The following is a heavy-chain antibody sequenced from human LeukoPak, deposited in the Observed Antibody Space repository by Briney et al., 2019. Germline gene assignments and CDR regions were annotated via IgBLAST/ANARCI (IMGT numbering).Heavy chain of an antibody. V-gene: IGHV3-66*02. J-gene: IGHJ1*01. CDR3: AKSPGPVAGNAEYFQH. D-gene: IGHD6-19*01. Sequence: GGSLRLSCAASEFTVSSNYMSWVRQAPGKRPEWVSIIYSDGSTYYADSVKGRFTISRDNSKNTLYLQMNSLRAEDTAVYYCAKSPGPVAGNAEYFQHWGQGTLVTVSS. CDR2: IYSDGST. CDR1: EFTVSSNY.